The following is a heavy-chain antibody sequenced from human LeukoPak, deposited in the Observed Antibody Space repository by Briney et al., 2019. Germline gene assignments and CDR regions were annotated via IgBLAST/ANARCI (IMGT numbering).Heavy chain of an antibody. V-gene: IGHV3-23*01. J-gene: IGHJ4*02. CDR3: AKRRGEVPTASLDY. CDR2: ISGSGGSP. D-gene: IGHD2-2*01. CDR1: GFTFTGYA. Sequence: GGSLSLSCAPPGFTFTGYAMGWVRQAQGKGLEWVSGISGSGGSPSYADSVKGRFTISRDNSKNTLYLQMNSLRAEDTAMYYCAKRRGEVPTASLDYWGQGTLVTVSS.